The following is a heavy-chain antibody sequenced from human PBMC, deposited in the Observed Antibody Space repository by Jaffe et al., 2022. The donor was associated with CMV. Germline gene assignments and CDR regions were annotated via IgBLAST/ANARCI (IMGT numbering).Heavy chain of an antibody. V-gene: IGHV1-2*02. CDR1: GYTFTGYY. J-gene: IGHJ5*02. Sequence: QVQLVQSGAEVKKPGASVKVSCKASGYTFTGYYMHWVRQAPGQGLEWMGWINPNSGGTNYAQKFQGRVTMTRDTSISTAYMELSRLRSDDTAVYYCARDGTRRGSSGVWFDPWGQGTLVTVSS. D-gene: IGHD6-6*01. CDR2: INPNSGGT. CDR3: ARDGTRRGSSGVWFDP.